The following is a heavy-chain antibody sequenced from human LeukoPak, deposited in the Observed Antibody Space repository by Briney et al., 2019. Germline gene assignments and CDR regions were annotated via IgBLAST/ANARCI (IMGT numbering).Heavy chain of an antibody. CDR2: ISPDGNIT. V-gene: IGHV3-74*01. D-gene: IGHD2-15*01. CDR1: GFTLSNYW. J-gene: IGHJ4*02. Sequence: GGSLRLSCAAAGFTLSNYWLHWVRQAPGEGLVWVSQISPDGNITPYADSVKGRFTISRDNSKNTLYQQMNALKAEDTAVYFCARGCSAIRCPADYWGQGSLVTVSS. CDR3: ARGCSAIRCPADY.